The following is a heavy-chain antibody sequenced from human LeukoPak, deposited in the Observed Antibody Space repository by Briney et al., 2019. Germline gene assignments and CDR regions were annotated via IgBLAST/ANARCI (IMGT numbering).Heavy chain of an antibody. CDR2: IYYSGST. CDR3: ARVGEYNVVVPAAIRYFDY. Sequence: SETLSLTCTVSGGSISSSSYYWGWIRQPPGKGLEWIGSIYYSGSTYYNPSLKSRVTISVDTSKNQFSLKLSSVTAADTAVYYCARVGEYNVVVPAAIRYFDYWGQGTLVTVSS. J-gene: IGHJ4*02. V-gene: IGHV4-39*07. D-gene: IGHD2-2*02. CDR1: GGSISSSSYY.